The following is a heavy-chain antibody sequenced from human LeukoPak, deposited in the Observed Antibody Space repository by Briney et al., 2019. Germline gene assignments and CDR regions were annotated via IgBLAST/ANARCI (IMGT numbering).Heavy chain of an antibody. D-gene: IGHD2-2*02. J-gene: IGHJ2*01. CDR3: ARGRYCSSTSCYTRGGVRHWYFDL. CDR1: GGTFSSYA. Sequence: GASMKVSCKASGGTFSSYAISWVRQAPGQGLEWMGVIIPIFGTANYAQKFQGRVTITTDESTSTAYMELSSLRSEDTAVYYCARGRYCSSTSCYTRGGVRHWYFDLWGRGTLVTVSS. CDR2: IIPIFGTA. V-gene: IGHV1-69*05.